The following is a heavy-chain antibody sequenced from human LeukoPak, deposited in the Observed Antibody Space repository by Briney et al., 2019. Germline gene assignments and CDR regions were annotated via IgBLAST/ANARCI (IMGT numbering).Heavy chain of an antibody. J-gene: IGHJ5*02. V-gene: IGHV1-18*01. D-gene: IGHD3-10*02. CDR3: ARARFGISWFDP. Sequence: ASVKVSCKASGYTFTSYGISWVRQAPGQGLEWMGWISAYNGNTNYARKLQGRVTMTTDTSTSTAYMELRSLRFDDTTVYYCARARFGISWFDPWGQGTLVTVSS. CDR1: GYTFTSYG. CDR2: ISAYNGNT.